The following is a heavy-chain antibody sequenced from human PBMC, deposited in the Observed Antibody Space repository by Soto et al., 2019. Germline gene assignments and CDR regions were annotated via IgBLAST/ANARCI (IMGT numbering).Heavy chain of an antibody. CDR2: INSDGSST. Sequence: EVQLVESGGALVQPGGSLRLSCAASGFTFSNYWMHWVRQAPGKGLVWVSRINSDGSSTNYADSAKGRFTISRDKTKNTLYLQMNSLRAEDTAVYYCARVETCSSTSCYSVFDYWGQGTLVTVSS. V-gene: IGHV3-74*01. D-gene: IGHD2-2*01. J-gene: IGHJ4*02. CDR1: GFTFSNYW. CDR3: ARVETCSSTSCYSVFDY.